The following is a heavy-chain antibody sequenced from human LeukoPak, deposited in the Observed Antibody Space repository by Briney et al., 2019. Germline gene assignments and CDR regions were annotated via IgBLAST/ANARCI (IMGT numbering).Heavy chain of an antibody. CDR1: GYTFTSYG. Sequence: EASVKVSCKASGYTFTSYGISWVRQAPGQGLEWMGWISAYNGNTNYALKLQGRVTMTTDTSTSTAYMELRSLRSDDTAVYYCAREKLQIAPLHLDPWGQGTLVTVSS. J-gene: IGHJ5*02. D-gene: IGHD1-7*01. V-gene: IGHV1-18*01. CDR2: ISAYNGNT. CDR3: AREKLQIAPLHLDP.